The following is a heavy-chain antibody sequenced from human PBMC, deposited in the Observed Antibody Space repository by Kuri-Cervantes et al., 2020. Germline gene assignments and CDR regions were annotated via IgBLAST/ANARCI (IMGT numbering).Heavy chain of an antibody. D-gene: IGHD6-19*01. CDR1: EYTFTSYN. CDR3: ARRSVAGTGLDY. CDR2: MNPNSGNT. J-gene: IGHJ4*02. V-gene: IGHV1-8*01. Sequence: ASVKVSCKAFEYTFTSYNIHWVRQATGQGLEWMGWMNPNSGNTGYAQKFQGRVTMTRNTSISTAYMELSSLRFEDTAVYYCARRSVAGTGLDYWGQGTLVTVSS.